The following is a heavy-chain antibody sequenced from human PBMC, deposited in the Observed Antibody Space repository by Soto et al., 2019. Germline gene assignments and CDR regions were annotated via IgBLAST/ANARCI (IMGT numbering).Heavy chain of an antibody. V-gene: IGHV1-69*06. D-gene: IGHD3-3*01. Sequence: SVKVSCKASGGTFSSYAISWVRQAPGQGLEWMGGIIPIFGTANYAQKFQGRVTITADKSTSTAYMELSSLRSEDTAVYYCARDLYYDFWSGDQDAFDIWGQGTMVTVSS. J-gene: IGHJ3*02. CDR2: IIPIFGTA. CDR1: GGTFSSYA. CDR3: ARDLYYDFWSGDQDAFDI.